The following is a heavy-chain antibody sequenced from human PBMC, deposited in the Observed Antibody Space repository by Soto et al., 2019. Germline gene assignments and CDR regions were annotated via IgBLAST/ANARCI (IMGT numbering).Heavy chain of an antibody. CDR2: ISWNSGGI. D-gene: IGHD6-13*01. CDR1: GFTFDDYA. CDR3: AKDIGAAAGPDNWFDP. Sequence: GGSLRLSCAASGFTFDDYAMHWVRQAPGKGLEWVSGISWNSGGIGYADSVKGRFTISRDNAKNSLYLQMNSLRAEDTALYYCAKDIGAAAGPDNWFDPWGQGTLVTVSS. V-gene: IGHV3-9*01. J-gene: IGHJ5*02.